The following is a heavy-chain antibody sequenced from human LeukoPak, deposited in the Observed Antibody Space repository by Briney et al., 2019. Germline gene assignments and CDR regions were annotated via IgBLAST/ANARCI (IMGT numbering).Heavy chain of an antibody. J-gene: IGHJ5*02. CDR2: IKQDGSEK. D-gene: IGHD6-13*01. V-gene: IGHV3-7*01. Sequence: GGSLRLSCVASGFTFSNYWMTWVRQAPGKGLEWVANIKQDGSEKCYVDSVSGRFTISRDNAKNSLYLQVISLRAEDTAVYYCAREISSWYRTEGRFDPWGQGTLVSVSS. CDR3: AREISSWYRTEGRFDP. CDR1: GFTFSNYW.